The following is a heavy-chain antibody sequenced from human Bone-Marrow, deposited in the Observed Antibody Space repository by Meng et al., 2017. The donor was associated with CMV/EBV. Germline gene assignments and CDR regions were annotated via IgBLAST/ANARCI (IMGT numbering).Heavy chain of an antibody. CDR3: SRGEDDSSGSTLLAFDF. V-gene: IGHV6-1*01. Sequence: SQTLSLTCAVSGDSVSSNTAAWNWIRQSPSRGLEWLGRTYYRSQGFNDYAVSVKGRINISSDTSKNQFSLQLNSVTPEDTAGYYCSRGEDDSSGSTLLAFDFWGRGTMVTVSS. J-gene: IGHJ3*01. D-gene: IGHD3-22*01. CDR1: GDSVSSNTAA. CDR2: TYYRSQGFN.